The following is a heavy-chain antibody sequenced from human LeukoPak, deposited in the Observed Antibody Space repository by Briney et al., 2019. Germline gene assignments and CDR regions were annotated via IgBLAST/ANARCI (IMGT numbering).Heavy chain of an antibody. V-gene: IGHV3-74*01. CDR1: GFTFSSYW. Sequence: GGSLRLSCAASGFTFSSYWMHWVRQAPGKGLVWVSRINTDGSSTSYADSVRGRFTISRDNAKNTLYLQMNSLRAEDTAVYYCARDQSVAGIIDYWGQGTLVTVSS. CDR2: INTDGSST. CDR3: ARDQSVAGIIDY. D-gene: IGHD6-19*01. J-gene: IGHJ4*02.